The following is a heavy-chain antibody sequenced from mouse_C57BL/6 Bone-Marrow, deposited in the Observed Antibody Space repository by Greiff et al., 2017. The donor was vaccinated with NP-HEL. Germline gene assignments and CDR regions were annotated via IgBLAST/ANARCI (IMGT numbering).Heavy chain of an antibody. CDR2: INYDGSST. CDR1: GFTFSDYY. Sequence: EVQLVESEGGLVQPGSSMKLSCTASGFTFSDYYMAWVRQVPEKGLEWVANINYDGSSTYYLDSLKSRFIISRDNAKNILYLQMSSLKSEDTATYYCARGNRYYFDYWGQGTTLTVSS. D-gene: IGHD2-1*01. V-gene: IGHV5-16*01. CDR3: ARGNRYYFDY. J-gene: IGHJ2*01.